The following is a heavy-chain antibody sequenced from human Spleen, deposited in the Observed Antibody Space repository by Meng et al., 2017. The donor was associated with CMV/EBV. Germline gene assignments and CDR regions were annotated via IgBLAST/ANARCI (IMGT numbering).Heavy chain of an antibody. D-gene: IGHD1-26*01. Sequence: SGDSVSSNSADWNWVRQSPSRGLEWLGRTYYRSKWYNDYAVSVKSRITINPDTSKNQFSLQLSSVTPEDTAIYYCAKMVGGTADYWGQGTLVTVSS. J-gene: IGHJ4*02. V-gene: IGHV6-1*01. CDR1: GDSVSSNSAD. CDR2: TYYRSKWYN. CDR3: AKMVGGTADY.